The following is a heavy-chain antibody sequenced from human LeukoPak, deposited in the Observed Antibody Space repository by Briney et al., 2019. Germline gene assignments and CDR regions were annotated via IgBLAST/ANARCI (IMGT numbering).Heavy chain of an antibody. J-gene: IGHJ4*02. D-gene: IGHD3-10*01. Sequence: PSETLSLTCAVYGGSFSGYYWSWIRQPPGKGLEWIGEINHSGSTNCNPSLKSRVTISVDTSKNQFSLKLSSVTAADTAVYYCARRLGSGSYFFDYWGQGTLVTVSS. CDR3: ARRLGSGSYFFDY. CDR1: GGSFSGYY. V-gene: IGHV4-34*01. CDR2: INHSGST.